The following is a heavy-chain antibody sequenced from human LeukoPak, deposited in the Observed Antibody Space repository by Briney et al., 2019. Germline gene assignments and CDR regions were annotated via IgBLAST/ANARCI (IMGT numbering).Heavy chain of an antibody. CDR2: IYYSGST. D-gene: IGHD2-15*01. J-gene: IGHJ3*02. Sequence: SETLSLTCTVSGGSISSSSYYWGWIRQPPGKGLEWIGSIYYSGSTYYNPSLKSRVTISVDTSKNQFSLKLSSVTAADTAVYYCARVRVVVAVSGAFDIWGQGTMVTVSS. CDR3: ARVRVVVAVSGAFDI. CDR1: GGSISSSSYY. V-gene: IGHV4-39*01.